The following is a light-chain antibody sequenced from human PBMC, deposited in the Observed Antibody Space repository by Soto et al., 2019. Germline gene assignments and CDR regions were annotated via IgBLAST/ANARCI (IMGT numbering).Light chain of an antibody. CDR3: AALDDSLSGVV. CDR1: SSNIGSNY. V-gene: IGLV1-47*01. J-gene: IGLJ2*01. Sequence: QSVLTQPPSASGTPGQRVTISCSGSSSNIGSNYVYWYQQLPGTAPKLLIYRNNQRPSGVPYRFSGSKSGTSASLAISGLRSEDEADYYCAALDDSLSGVVFGGGTKLTVL. CDR2: RNN.